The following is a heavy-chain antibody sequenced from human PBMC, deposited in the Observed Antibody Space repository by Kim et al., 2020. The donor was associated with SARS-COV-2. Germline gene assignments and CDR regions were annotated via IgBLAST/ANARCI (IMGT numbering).Heavy chain of an antibody. D-gene: IGHD2-15*01. J-gene: IGHJ4*02. CDR2: IWNDGSNK. V-gene: IGHV3-33*06. CDR3: AKDRGCSGGSCYGDFDY. CDR1: GFTFSNNA. Sequence: GGSLRLSCAASGFTFSNNAMHWVRQAPGKGLEWVAVIWNDGSNKKYGDSVKGRFTISRDNSKNTLSLQMDSLRVADTAVYYCAKDRGCSGGSCYGDFDYWGQGTLVTVSS.